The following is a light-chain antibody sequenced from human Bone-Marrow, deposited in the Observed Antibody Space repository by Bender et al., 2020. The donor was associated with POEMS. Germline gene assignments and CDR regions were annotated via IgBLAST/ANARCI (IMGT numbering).Light chain of an antibody. CDR3: CSYAGSSTLI. CDR2: EVT. CDR1: SSDVGGYDY. V-gene: IGLV2-23*02. Sequence: QSALTQPPSASGSPGQSVTISCTGSSSDVGGYDYVSWYQQHPGEAPKLMIYEVTKRPSGVSNRFSGSKSGNTASLTISGLQAEDEADYYCCSYAGSSTLIFGGGTKLTVL. J-gene: IGLJ2*01.